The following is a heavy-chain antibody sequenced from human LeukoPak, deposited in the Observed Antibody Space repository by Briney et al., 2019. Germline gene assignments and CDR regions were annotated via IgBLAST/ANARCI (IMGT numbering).Heavy chain of an antibody. V-gene: IGHV1-69*05. D-gene: IGHD1-20*01. J-gene: IGHJ4*02. Sequence: AASVKVSCKASGGTFSSYAISWVRQAPGQGLEWMGGTIPIFGTANYAQKFQGRVTITTDESTSTAYMELSSLRSEDTAVYYCARERAYNWNLFDYWGQGTLVTVSS. CDR3: ARERAYNWNLFDY. CDR2: TIPIFGTA. CDR1: GGTFSSYA.